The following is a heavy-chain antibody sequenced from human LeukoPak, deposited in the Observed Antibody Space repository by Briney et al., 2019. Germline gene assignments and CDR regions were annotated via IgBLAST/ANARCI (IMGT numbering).Heavy chain of an antibody. J-gene: IGHJ3*02. Sequence: GGSLRLSCAASGFTFSSYAMSWVRQAPGKGLEWVSAISGSGGSTYYAHSVKGRFTISRDNSKNTLYLQMNSLRAEDTAVYYCAKDARYCSSTSCYLGAFDIWGQGTMVTVSS. CDR3: AKDARYCSSTSCYLGAFDI. CDR2: ISGSGGST. V-gene: IGHV3-23*01. D-gene: IGHD2-2*01. CDR1: GFTFSSYA.